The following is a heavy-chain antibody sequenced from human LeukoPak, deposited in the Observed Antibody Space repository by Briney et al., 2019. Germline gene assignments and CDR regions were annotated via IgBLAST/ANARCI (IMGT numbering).Heavy chain of an antibody. CDR3: ARRHYYDSSGYYYY. J-gene: IGHJ4*02. D-gene: IGHD3-22*01. CDR2: IYYSGST. CDR1: GGSISSSSYY. V-gene: IGHV4-39*01. Sequence: PSETLYLTCTVSGGSISSSSYYWGWIRQPPGKGLEWIVSIYYSGSTYHNPSLRSRVTISVDTSKNQFSLKLSSVTAADTALYYCARRHYYDSSGYYYYWGQGTLVTVSS.